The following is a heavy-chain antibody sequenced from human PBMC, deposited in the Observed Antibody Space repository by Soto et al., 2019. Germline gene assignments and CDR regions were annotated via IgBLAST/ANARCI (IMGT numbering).Heavy chain of an antibody. CDR1: GFTFSSYA. CDR2: ISGSGSSM. J-gene: IGHJ4*02. D-gene: IGHD3-22*01. Sequence: GGSLKLSCAASGFTFSSYAMSWVRQAPGKGLEWVSSISGSGSSMYYADSVKGRFTISRDNSKNTLYLQMNSLRAEDTAVYYCAKVGRSDYYESSAYSSPPYYLDYWGQGTLVTVSS. V-gene: IGHV3-23*01. CDR3: AKVGRSDYYESSAYSSPPYYLDY.